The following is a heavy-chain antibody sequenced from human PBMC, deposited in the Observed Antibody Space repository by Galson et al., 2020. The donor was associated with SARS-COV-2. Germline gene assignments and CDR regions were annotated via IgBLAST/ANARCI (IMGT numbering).Heavy chain of an antibody. J-gene: IGHJ5*02. CDR1: GYTLTELS. V-gene: IGHV1-24*01. CDR2: FDPEDGET. D-gene: IGHD2-2*01. CDR3: ATAPPYCSSTSCYFGWFDP. Sequence: ASVKVSCKVSGYTLTELSMHWVRQAPGKGLEWMGGFDPEDGETIYAQKFQGRVTMTEDTSTDTAYMELSSLRSEVTAVYYCATAPPYCSSTSCYFGWFDPWGQGTLVTVSS.